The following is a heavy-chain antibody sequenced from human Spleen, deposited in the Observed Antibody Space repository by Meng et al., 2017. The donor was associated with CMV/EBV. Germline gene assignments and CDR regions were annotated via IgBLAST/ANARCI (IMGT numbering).Heavy chain of an antibody. CDR2: IYYSGST. D-gene: IGHD6-13*01. J-gene: IGHJ4*02. V-gene: IGHV4-39*01. CDR1: SISSSSYY. Sequence: SISSSSYYWGWIRQPPGKGLEWIGSIYYSGSTYYNPSLKSRVTISVDTSKNQFSLKLSSVTAADTAVYYCARLYQRSGSSWYNYFDYWGQGTLVTVSS. CDR3: ARLYQRSGSSWYNYFDY.